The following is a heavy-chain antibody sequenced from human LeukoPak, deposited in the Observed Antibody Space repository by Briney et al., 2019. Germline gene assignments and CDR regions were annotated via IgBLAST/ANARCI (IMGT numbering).Heavy chain of an antibody. Sequence: GGSLRLSCAASGFTFSSYAMSWVRQAPGKGLEWVSAISGSGGSTYYADSAKGRFTTSRDNAKNLLYLQMKSLRAEDTAVYYCARGSNWAFDYWGQGTLVIVSS. CDR3: ARGSNWAFDY. V-gene: IGHV3-23*01. CDR2: ISGSGGST. CDR1: GFTFSSYA. D-gene: IGHD1-1*01. J-gene: IGHJ4*02.